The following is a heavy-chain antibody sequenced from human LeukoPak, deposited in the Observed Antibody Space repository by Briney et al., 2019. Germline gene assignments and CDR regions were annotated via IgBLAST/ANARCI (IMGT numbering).Heavy chain of an antibody. J-gene: IGHJ4*02. V-gene: IGHV3-23*01. CDR3: AKGYDSSGYYLIDY. D-gene: IGHD3-22*01. Sequence: PGGSLRLSCAASGFTFSSYAMSWVRQAPGKGLEWVSAISGSGGSTYYADSVKGRFTISRDNSKNTLYLQMNSLRAEDTAVYYCAKGYDSSGYYLIDYCGQATLVTVSS. CDR2: ISGSGGST. CDR1: GFTFSSYA.